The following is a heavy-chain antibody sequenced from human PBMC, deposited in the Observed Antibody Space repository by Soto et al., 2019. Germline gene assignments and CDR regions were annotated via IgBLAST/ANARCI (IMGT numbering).Heavy chain of an antibody. CDR1: GGSISSGGYS. J-gene: IGHJ4*02. CDR3: AAGGGLPRYY. D-gene: IGHD5-12*01. Sequence: QLQLQESGSGLVKPSQTLSLTCAVSGGSISSGGYSWSWIRQPPGKGLEWIGYIYHSGSTFYHPSLKSGATIPVNRSKTQFSVKLSSVSAADTAVYYCAAGGGLPRYYWGQGTLVTVSS. CDR2: IYHSGST. V-gene: IGHV4-30-2*01.